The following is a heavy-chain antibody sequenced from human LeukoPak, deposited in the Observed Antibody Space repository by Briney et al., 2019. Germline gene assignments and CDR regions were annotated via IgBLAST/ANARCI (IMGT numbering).Heavy chain of an antibody. V-gene: IGHV3-53*01. Sequence: GGSLRLSCAAAGFTVSSNDMGWVRQAPGKGLEWVSVIYSDGSTYYTDSVKGRFTISRDNSKNTLYLQMNSLRAEDTAVYYCARSLQLNPWGAFYIWGQGTMVIVCS. CDR3: ARSLQLNPWGAFYI. D-gene: IGHD1-1*01. CDR1: GFTVSSND. CDR2: IYSDGST. J-gene: IGHJ3*02.